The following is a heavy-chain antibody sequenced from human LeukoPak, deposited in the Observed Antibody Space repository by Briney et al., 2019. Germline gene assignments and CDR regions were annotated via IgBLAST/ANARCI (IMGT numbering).Heavy chain of an antibody. J-gene: IGHJ4*02. CDR3: ARESLLGGIDY. CDR1: GFTFSSYW. V-gene: IGHV3-7*04. CDR2: IKEDGSEG. D-gene: IGHD3-16*01. Sequence: SGGSLRLSCAVSGFTFSSYWMTWVRQAPGKGLEWVATIKEDGSEGYYVDSVKGRFTISRDNAKSSLYLQMNSLRAEDTSVYYCARESLLGGIDYWGQGTLVTVSS.